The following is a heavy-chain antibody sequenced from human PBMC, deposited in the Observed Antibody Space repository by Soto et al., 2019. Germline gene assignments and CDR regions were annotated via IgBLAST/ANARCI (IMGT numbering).Heavy chain of an antibody. V-gene: IGHV3-30*03. CDR1: GCSSGGFG. J-gene: IGHJ5*02. CDR2: IYYDGSNK. Sequence: GGLQRLPCRAAGCSSGGFGMHWVRKNPGKGLEWVAFIYYDGSNKYYAASVKGRFIISRDESKDIAYLQMNSLKTEDTAVYHCARGPDCDSSACYTWGQGTLVTVSS. CDR3: ARGPDCDSSACYT. D-gene: IGHD2-2*02.